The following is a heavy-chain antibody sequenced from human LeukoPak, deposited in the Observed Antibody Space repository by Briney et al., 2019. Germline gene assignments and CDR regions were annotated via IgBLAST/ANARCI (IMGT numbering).Heavy chain of an antibody. J-gene: IGHJ2*01. CDR2: IKQDGSEK. CDR1: GFSFNGYL. V-gene: IGHV3-7*04. CDR3: ARGTWNFYL. Sequence: PGGSLRLSCAASGFSFNGYLMSWVREAPGKGLEWVANIKQDGSEKYYVDSVKGRFTISRDNAKSSLYLQMNSLRVEDTALYYCARGTWNFYLWGRGTLLSVSS.